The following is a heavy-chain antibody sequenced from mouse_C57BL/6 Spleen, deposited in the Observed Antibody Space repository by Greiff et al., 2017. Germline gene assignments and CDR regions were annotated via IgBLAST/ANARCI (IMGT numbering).Heavy chain of an antibody. CDR2: INPYNGGT. Sequence: VHVKQSGPVLVKPGASVKMSCKASGYTFTDYYMNWVKQSHGKSLEWIGVINPYNGGTSYNQKFKGKATLTVDKSSSTAYMQLSSLTSEDSAVYYCANWDGGMDYWGQGTSVTVSS. J-gene: IGHJ4*01. CDR3: ANWDGGMDY. V-gene: IGHV1-19*01. D-gene: IGHD4-1*01. CDR1: GYTFTDYY.